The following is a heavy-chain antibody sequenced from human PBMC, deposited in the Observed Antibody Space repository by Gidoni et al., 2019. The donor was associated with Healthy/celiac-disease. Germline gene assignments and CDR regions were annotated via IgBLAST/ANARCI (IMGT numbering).Heavy chain of an antibody. Sequence: QVQLQESGPGLVKPSETLSLTCTVSGGSISSYYWSWIRQPPGKGLEWIGYIYYSGSTNYNPSLKCRVTISVDTSKNQFSLKLSSVTAADTAVYYCARGQVVFDYWGQGTLVTVSS. J-gene: IGHJ4*02. D-gene: IGHD2-15*01. CDR2: IYYSGST. CDR1: GGSISSYY. V-gene: IGHV4-59*01. CDR3: ARGQVVFDY.